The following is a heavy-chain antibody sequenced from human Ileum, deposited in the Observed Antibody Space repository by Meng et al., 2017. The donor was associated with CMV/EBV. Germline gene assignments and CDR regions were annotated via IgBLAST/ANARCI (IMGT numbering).Heavy chain of an antibody. D-gene: IGHD2-8*01. CDR3: ARYGLVLGKFDY. CDR1: GYTFTDYA. V-gene: IGHV7-4-1*02. J-gene: IGHJ4*02. CDR2: INTNTGNP. Sequence: QVQLVQSGSELKKPGASVQVSCKASGYTFTDYAINWLRQAPGQGPEWMGWINTNTGNPTYARGFTGRFVFSFDSSVSTAYVEISGLKAEDTAVYYCARYGLVLGKFDYWGQGTLVTVSS.